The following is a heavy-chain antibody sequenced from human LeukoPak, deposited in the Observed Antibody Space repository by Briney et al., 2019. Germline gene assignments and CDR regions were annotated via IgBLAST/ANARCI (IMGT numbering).Heavy chain of an antibody. CDR1: GFTFSSYA. D-gene: IGHD3-3*02. Sequence: GGSLRLSCAASGFTFSSYAMSWVRQAPGKGPEWVSIIYSVGSTYYTDSVKGRFTISRDNSKNTLYLQMNSLRREDTAVYYCARDRIGWFDYWGQGTLVTVSS. J-gene: IGHJ5*01. CDR3: ARDRIGWFDY. CDR2: IYSVGST. V-gene: IGHV3-66*02.